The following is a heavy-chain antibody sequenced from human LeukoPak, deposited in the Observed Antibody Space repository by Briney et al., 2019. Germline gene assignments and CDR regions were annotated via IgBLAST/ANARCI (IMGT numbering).Heavy chain of an antibody. CDR3: TRSTAWSRWDY. CDR2: INNGDTT. D-gene: IGHD1-1*01. V-gene: IGHV3-66*01. Sequence: GGSLRLSCAASGFTDNTNHMSWVRQAREKGLEWVSIINNGDTTYYADSVKGRFTISRDDSKNTLYLQVNSLRVEDTAVYYCTRSTAWSRWDYWGPGTLVTVSS. J-gene: IGHJ4*02. CDR1: GFTDNTNH.